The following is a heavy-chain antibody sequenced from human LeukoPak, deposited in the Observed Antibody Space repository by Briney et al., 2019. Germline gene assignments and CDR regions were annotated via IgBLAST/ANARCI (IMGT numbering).Heavy chain of an antibody. D-gene: IGHD1-1*01. J-gene: IGHJ4*02. CDR2: INAYNGNT. CDR3: ARRQGTTLSFDY. V-gene: IGHV1-18*04. Sequence: GASVKVSCKASRYIFTDYFIHWVRQAPGQGLEWMGWINAYNGNTNYAQKLQGRVTMTTDTSTSTAYMELRSLRFDDTAVYYCARRQGTTLSFDYWGQGTLVTVSS. CDR1: RYIFTDYF.